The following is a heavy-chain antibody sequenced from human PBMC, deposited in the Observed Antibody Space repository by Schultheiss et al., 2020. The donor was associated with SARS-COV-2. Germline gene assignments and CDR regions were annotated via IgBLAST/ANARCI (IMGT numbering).Heavy chain of an antibody. Sequence: SETLSLTCTVSGGSISSGGYYWSWIRQHPGKGLEWIGYIYYSGSTNYNPSLKSRVTISVDTSKNQFSLKLSSVTAADTAVYYCARDPVGVPSSSWYGNYDYWGQGTLVTVSS. V-gene: IGHV4-61*08. CDR1: GGSISSGGYY. CDR2: IYYSGST. CDR3: ARDPVGVPSSSWYGNYDY. J-gene: IGHJ4*02. D-gene: IGHD6-13*01.